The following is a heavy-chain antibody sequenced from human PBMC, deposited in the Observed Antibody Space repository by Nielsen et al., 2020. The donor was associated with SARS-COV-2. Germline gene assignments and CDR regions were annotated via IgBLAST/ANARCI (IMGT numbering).Heavy chain of an antibody. Sequence: GGSLRLSCTGSGFTFSFYWMNWVRQAPGKGLEWVANIKQDGSERYYVDSVKGRFTISRDSAKNSLYLQMNSLRAEDTAVYYCARGPYIGDYVESFDIWGQGTLVTVSS. CDR2: IKQDGSER. CDR3: ARGPYIGDYVESFDI. V-gene: IGHV3-7*05. D-gene: IGHD4-17*01. J-gene: IGHJ3*02. CDR1: GFTFSFYW.